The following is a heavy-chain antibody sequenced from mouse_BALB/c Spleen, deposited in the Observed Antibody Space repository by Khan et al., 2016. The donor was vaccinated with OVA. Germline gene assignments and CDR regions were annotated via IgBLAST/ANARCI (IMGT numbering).Heavy chain of an antibody. J-gene: IGHJ3*01. CDR1: GYTFTDFT. CDR2: VSTYYGDA. Sequence: VQLQQSGAELVRPGVSVKIPCKGSGYTFTDFTMHWVKQSHGKSLEWIGVVSTYYGDATYNQKFKGKATMTVDKSSSTAYMELARLTSEDSAIYSCVRGGGGDRFAYWGQGTLVTVSA. CDR3: VRGGGGDRFAY. V-gene: IGHV1S137*01.